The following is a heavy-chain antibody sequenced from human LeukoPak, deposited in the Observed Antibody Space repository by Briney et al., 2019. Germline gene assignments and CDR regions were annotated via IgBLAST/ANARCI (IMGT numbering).Heavy chain of an antibody. J-gene: IGHJ4*02. CDR1: GFTFSNYG. CDR2: IAYDGSNE. V-gene: IGHV3-30*03. Sequence: PGGSLRLSCAASGFTFSNYGMHWVRQAPGKGLEWVAVIAYDGSNEYYAEFVKGRFTISRDNSKNTLYLQMYSLRAEDTAVYYCARGTRELDRYWGQGTLVTVSS. CDR3: ARGTRELDRY. D-gene: IGHD1-26*01.